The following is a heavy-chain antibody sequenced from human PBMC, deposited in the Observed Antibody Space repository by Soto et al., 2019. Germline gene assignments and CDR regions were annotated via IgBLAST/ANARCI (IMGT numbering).Heavy chain of an antibody. CDR2: ISGSGGAT. CDR1: GFTFSTYV. V-gene: IGHV3-23*01. CDR3: AKRELGYWFDP. D-gene: IGHD7-27*01. Sequence: EVQLLESGGGLVQPGGSLRLSCAASGFTFSTYVMSWVRQAPGKGLEWVSSISGSGGATYYADSVKGRFTISRDNSKNTLYLQMNSLRAEDTAVYYCAKRELGYWFDPWGQGTLVTVSS. J-gene: IGHJ5*02.